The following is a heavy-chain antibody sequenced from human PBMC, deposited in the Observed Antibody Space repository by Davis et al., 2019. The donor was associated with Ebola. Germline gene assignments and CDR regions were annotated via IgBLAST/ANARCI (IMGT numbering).Heavy chain of an antibody. Sequence: AASVKVSCKASGYTFTGYYMHWVRQAPGQGLEWMGWINPNSGGTNYAQKLQGRVTMTTDTSTSTAYMELRSLRSDDTAVYYCARESSYSSGWSSFWFDPWGQGTLVTVSS. CDR3: ARESSYSSGWSSFWFDP. V-gene: IGHV1-2*02. D-gene: IGHD6-19*01. CDR1: GYTFTGYY. J-gene: IGHJ5*02. CDR2: INPNSGGT.